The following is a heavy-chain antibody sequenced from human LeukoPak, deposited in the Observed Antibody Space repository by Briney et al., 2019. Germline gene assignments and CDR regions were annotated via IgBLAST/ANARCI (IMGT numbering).Heavy chain of an antibody. CDR3: AKGKGDYIPADYIQH. D-gene: IGHD4-17*01. Sequence: GGSLRLSCEASGFTFTHYAMNWVRQAPGKGLEWVSAVSGYSDRTYYADSVKGRFTISRDNSHDTLSLQMHSLRAEDTAVYYCAKGKGDYIPADYIQHWGQGTLVTVFS. V-gene: IGHV3-23*01. J-gene: IGHJ1*01. CDR2: VSGYSDRT. CDR1: GFTFTHYA.